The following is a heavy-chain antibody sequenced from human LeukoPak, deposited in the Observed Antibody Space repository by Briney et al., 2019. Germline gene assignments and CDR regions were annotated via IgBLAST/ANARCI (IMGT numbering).Heavy chain of an antibody. V-gene: IGHV3-21*01. Sequence: PGGSLRLSCAASGFTFSSYSMNWVRQAPGKGLEWVSSISSSSSYIYYADSVKGRFTISRDNAKNSLYLQMNSLRAEDTAVYFCARGDKGAFDLWGQGTRVTVSS. CDR2: ISSSSSYI. D-gene: IGHD5-24*01. CDR3: ARGDKGAFDL. J-gene: IGHJ3*01. CDR1: GFTFSSYS.